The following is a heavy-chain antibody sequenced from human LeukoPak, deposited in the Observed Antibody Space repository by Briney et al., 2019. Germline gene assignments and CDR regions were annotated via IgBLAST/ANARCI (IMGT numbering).Heavy chain of an antibody. CDR2: MNPNSGNT. Sequence: ASVKVSCKDSGYTFTSYDISWVRQATGQGLEWMGWMNPNSGNTGYAQKFQGRVTMTRNTSISTAYMELSSLRSEDTAVYYCARAYYDSSGYYYSLYYYMDVWGKGTTVTVSS. J-gene: IGHJ6*03. V-gene: IGHV1-8*01. D-gene: IGHD3-22*01. CDR1: GYTFTSYD. CDR3: ARAYYDSSGYYYSLYYYMDV.